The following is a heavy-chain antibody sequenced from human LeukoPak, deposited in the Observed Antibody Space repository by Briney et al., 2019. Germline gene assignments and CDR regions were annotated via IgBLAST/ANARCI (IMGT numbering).Heavy chain of an antibody. CDR3: AKLWLPSGIAVAGNDAFDI. D-gene: IGHD6-19*01. CDR1: GFTFSSYG. V-gene: IGHV3-30*18. J-gene: IGHJ3*02. Sequence: GGSLRLSCAASGFTFSSYGMHWVRQAPGKGLEWVAVISYDGSNKYYADSVKGRFTISRDNSKNTLYLQMNSLRAEDTAVYYCAKLWLPSGIAVAGNDAFDIWGQGTMVTVSS. CDR2: ISYDGSNK.